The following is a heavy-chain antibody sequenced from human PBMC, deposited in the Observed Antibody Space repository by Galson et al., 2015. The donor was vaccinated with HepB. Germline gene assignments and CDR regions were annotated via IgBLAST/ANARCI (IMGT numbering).Heavy chain of an antibody. J-gene: IGHJ4*02. CDR3: VRDRTYKGGNFFDF. D-gene: IGHD3-10*01. V-gene: IGHV3-21*06. CDR2: ITRTSNSI. CDR1: GFDFVRTT. Sequence: SLRLSCAASGFDFVRTTMNWVRQTPGKGLEWVSSITRTSNSINYEDSVKGRFTVSRDNSKNFLYLQMSSLRVEDTAVYYCVRDRTYKGGNFFDFWGQGALVTVSS.